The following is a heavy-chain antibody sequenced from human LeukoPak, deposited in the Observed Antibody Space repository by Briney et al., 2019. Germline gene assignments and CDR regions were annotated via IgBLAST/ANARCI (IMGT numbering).Heavy chain of an antibody. Sequence: GGSLRLSCAVSGFTFSNYWMTWVRQAPGKGLEWVANIKQDGSEKYYVDSVKGRFTISRDNAKSSLYLQMNSLRVEDTAVYYCTRGVTIVPDYWGQGTLVTVSS. V-gene: IGHV3-7*01. CDR1: GFTFSNYW. CDR2: IKQDGSEK. J-gene: IGHJ4*02. CDR3: TRGVTIVPDY. D-gene: IGHD2-8*01.